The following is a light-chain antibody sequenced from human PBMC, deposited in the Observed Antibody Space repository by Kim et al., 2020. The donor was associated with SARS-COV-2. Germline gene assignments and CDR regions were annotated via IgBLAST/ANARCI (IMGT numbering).Light chain of an antibody. CDR2: YGS. Sequence: SYELTQPPSVSVAPGTTARITCGGYNIGSKSVLWYQQRPGQSPVLVIYYGSDRPPGIPERFSASNSGNTATLTISRVEAEDEADYYCQVWDSDSNLVVFGGGTQLTVL. CDR3: QVWDSDSNLVV. J-gene: IGLJ2*01. CDR1: NIGSKS. V-gene: IGLV3-21*04.